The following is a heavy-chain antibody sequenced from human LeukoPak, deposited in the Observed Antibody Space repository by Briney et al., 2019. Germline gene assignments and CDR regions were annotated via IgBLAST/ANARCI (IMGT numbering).Heavy chain of an antibody. D-gene: IGHD3-3*01. CDR3: ARALYYDFWSGYYFDY. Sequence: PGGSLRLSCAASGFTFSNFWMSWVRQAPGKGLEWVASIKQDGSEKYYVDSVKGRFTISRDNAKNSLYLQMNSLRAEDTAVYYCARALYYDFWSGYYFDYWGQGTLVTVSS. CDR2: IKQDGSEK. V-gene: IGHV3-7*01. J-gene: IGHJ4*02. CDR1: GFTFSNFW.